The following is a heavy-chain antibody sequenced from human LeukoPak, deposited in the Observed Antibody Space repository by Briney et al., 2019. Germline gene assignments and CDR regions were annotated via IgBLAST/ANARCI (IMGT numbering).Heavy chain of an antibody. Sequence: GGSLRLSCAASGFTFSTYWMAWVRQAPGKGLEWVSSISGNGDRTYYPDSVKGRFTISRDNAKNTLYLQMNSLRVEDTAVYYCGRDYFGSIDYWGQGILVTVSS. V-gene: IGHV3-23*01. CDR1: GFTFSTYW. CDR2: ISGNGDRT. CDR3: GRDYFGSIDY. D-gene: IGHD1-26*01. J-gene: IGHJ4*02.